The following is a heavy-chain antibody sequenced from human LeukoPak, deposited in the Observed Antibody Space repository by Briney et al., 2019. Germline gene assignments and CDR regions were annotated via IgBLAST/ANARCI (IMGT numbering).Heavy chain of an antibody. D-gene: IGHD2-2*01. J-gene: IGHJ6*02. CDR2: FIPILGTP. Sequence: SVKLSCKTSGGTFRSYGLNWVRQAPGQGLEWVGAFIPILGTPRHAQNLQGRVTITADESTSTGYMELSSVRYEDTAVYYCVRGLYCSSRISCYDCGLDVWGQGTAVTVSS. CDR3: VRGLYCSSRISCYDCGLDV. CDR1: GGTFRSYG. V-gene: IGHV1-69*13.